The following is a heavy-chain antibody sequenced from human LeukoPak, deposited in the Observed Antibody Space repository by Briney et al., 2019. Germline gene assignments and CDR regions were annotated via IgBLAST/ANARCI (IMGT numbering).Heavy chain of an antibody. CDR3: ARVKEQWLVDY. D-gene: IGHD6-19*01. Sequence: GGSLRLSCAASGFTFSDYYMSWVRQAQGKGLEWVSYISSSGSTIYYADSVKGRFTISRDNAKNSLYLQMNSLRAEDTAVYYCARVKEQWLVDYWGQGTLVTVSS. CDR1: GFTFSDYY. J-gene: IGHJ4*02. CDR2: ISSSGSTI. V-gene: IGHV3-11*01.